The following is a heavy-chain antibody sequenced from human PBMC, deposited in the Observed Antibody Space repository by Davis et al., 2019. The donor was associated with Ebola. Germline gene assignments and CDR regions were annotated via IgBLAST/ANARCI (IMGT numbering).Heavy chain of an antibody. CDR3: ARARGYDSGWFDP. CDR2: INHSGST. J-gene: IGHJ5*02. Sequence: ESLKISCAASGFTFSSYSMNWIRQPPGKGLEWIGEINHSGSTNYNPSLKSRVTISVDTSKNQFSLKLSSVTAADTAVYYCARARGYDSGWFDPWGQGTLVTVSS. CDR1: GFTFSSYS. V-gene: IGHV4-34*01. D-gene: IGHD5-12*01.